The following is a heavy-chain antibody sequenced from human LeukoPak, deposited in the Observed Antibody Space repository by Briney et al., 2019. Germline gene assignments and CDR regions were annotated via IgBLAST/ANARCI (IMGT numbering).Heavy chain of an antibody. CDR3: ARSEYYYDSSGYLLYYFDY. D-gene: IGHD3-22*01. CDR2: IYYSAST. CDR1: GDSISNGGCS. J-gene: IGHJ4*02. Sequence: SETLSHTCAVSGDSISNGGCSWSWIRLPPGKGLEWIGDIYYSASTYYNPSFKRRVTISVDTSKNQFSLKLSSVTAADTAVYYCARSEYYYDSSGYLLYYFDYWGQGTLVTVSS. V-gene: IGHV4-30-4*07.